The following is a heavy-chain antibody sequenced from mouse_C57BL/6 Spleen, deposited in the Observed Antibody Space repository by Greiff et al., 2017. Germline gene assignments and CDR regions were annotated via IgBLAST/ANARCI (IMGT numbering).Heavy chain of an antibody. J-gene: IGHJ2*01. CDR2: ISSGGSYT. D-gene: IGHD2-1*01. CDR1: GFTFSSYG. CDR3: AREDYGNYFDY. Sequence: EVKLMESGGDLVKPGGSLKLSCAASGFTFSSYGVSWVRQTPDKRLEWVATISSGGSYTYYPDSVKGRITISRDNAKNTLYLQMSSLKSEDTAMYYCAREDYGNYFDYWGQGTTLTVSS. V-gene: IGHV5-6*02.